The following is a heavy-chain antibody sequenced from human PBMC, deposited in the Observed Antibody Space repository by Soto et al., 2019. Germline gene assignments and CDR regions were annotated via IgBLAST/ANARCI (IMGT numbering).Heavy chain of an antibody. J-gene: IGHJ6*03. CDR3: ARGVRGPGGYYYYYYMDV. D-gene: IGHD1-26*01. V-gene: IGHV4-39*01. CDR2: IYYSGST. CDR1: GGSISSSSYY. Sequence: SETLSLTCTVSGGSISSSSYYWGWIRQPPGKGLEWIGSIYYSGSTYYNPSLKSRVTISVDTSKNQFSLKLSSVTAADTAVYYCARGVRGPGGYYYYYYMDVWGKGTTVTVSS.